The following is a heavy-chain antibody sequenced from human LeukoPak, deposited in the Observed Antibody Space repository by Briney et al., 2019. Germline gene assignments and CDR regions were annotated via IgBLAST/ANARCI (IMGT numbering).Heavy chain of an antibody. CDR3: ARGGGLDV. V-gene: IGHV3-7*03. Sequence: GGSLRLSCAASGFTFSSYWMNWACQAPGKGLEWVASINHNGNVNYYVDSVKGRFTISRDNAKNSLYLQMSNLRAENAAVYFCARGGGLDVWGQGATVTVSS. CDR1: GFTFSSYW. D-gene: IGHD3-16*01. J-gene: IGHJ6*02. CDR2: INHNGNVN.